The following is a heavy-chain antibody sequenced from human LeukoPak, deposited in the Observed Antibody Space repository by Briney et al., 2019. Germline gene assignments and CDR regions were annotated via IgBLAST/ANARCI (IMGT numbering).Heavy chain of an antibody. J-gene: IGHJ5*02. D-gene: IGHD3-10*01. Sequence: SETLSLTCAVYGGSFSGYYWSWIRQPPGKGLEWIGYIYYSGSTNYNPSLKSRVTISVDTSKNQFSLKLSSVTAADTAVYYCARDGVVRGVMGYNWFDPWGQGTLVTVSS. CDR2: IYYSGST. CDR3: ARDGVVRGVMGYNWFDP. V-gene: IGHV4-59*12. CDR1: GGSFSGYY.